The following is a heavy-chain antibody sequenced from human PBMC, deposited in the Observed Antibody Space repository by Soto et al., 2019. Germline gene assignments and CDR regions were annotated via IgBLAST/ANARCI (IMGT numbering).Heavy chain of an antibody. V-gene: IGHV3-48*01. Sequence: GGSLRLSCAASGFTFSSYSMNWVRQAPGKGLEWVSYISSSSSTIYYADSVKGRFTISRDNAKNSLYLQMNSLRAENTAVYYCARDLPLMTTVTSHAFDIWGQGTMVTVSS. J-gene: IGHJ3*02. D-gene: IGHD4-17*01. CDR2: ISSSSSTI. CDR3: ARDLPLMTTVTSHAFDI. CDR1: GFTFSSYS.